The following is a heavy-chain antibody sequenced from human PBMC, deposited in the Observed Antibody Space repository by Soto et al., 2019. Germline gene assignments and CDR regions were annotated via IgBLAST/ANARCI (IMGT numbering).Heavy chain of an antibody. CDR3: VRDGTKTLRDWFDP. Sequence: SETLSLTCTVSGASISGFYGRWIRKSAGKGLEWIGRIYATGTTDYNPSLKSRVMMSVDTSKKQFSLKLRSVTAADTAVYYCVRDGTKTLRDWFDPWGQGISVTVS. CDR1: GASISGFY. D-gene: IGHD1-1*01. V-gene: IGHV4-4*07. J-gene: IGHJ5*02. CDR2: IYATGTT.